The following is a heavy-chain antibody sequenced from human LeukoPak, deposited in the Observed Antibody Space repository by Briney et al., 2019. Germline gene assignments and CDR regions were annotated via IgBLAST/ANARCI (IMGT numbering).Heavy chain of an antibody. D-gene: IGHD6-13*01. Sequence: PSETLSLTRTVSGGSISSGGYYWSWLRPPAGKGLGGFGRIDTSGSTNYNPSLKTQVTISVDTSKNQISLKLSSVTAADTAVYYCARGSAEFDYWGQGTLVTVSS. V-gene: IGHV4-61*02. CDR1: GGSISSGGYY. J-gene: IGHJ4*02. CDR2: IDTSGST. CDR3: ARGSAEFDY.